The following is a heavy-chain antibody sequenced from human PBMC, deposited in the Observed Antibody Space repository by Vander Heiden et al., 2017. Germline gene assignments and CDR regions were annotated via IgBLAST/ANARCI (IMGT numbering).Heavy chain of an antibody. V-gene: IGHV4-39*01. Sequence: QLQLQESGPGLVKPSETLSLTGTVSGGPINSRNSYGGWIRQPPGKGLEWVGTIHYSGTTYYNSSLKSRVTISVDTSNNQFSLNLSSVTAADTAVYYCASSTVVTFFDYWGQGTLVTVSS. CDR1: GGPINSRNSY. J-gene: IGHJ4*02. CDR2: IHYSGTT. D-gene: IGHD4-17*01. CDR3: ASSTVVTFFDY.